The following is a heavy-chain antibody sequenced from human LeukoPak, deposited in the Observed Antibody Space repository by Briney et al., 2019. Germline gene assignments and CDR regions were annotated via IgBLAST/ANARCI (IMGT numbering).Heavy chain of an antibody. V-gene: IGHV4-39*01. CDR3: ASLSEIVVVPAARDY. J-gene: IGHJ4*02. Sequence: PSETLSLTCTVSGGSISSSSYYWGWIRQPPGKGLEWIGSIYYSGSTYYNPSLKSRVTISVDTSKNQFSLKLSSVTAADTAVYYCASLSEIVVVPAARDYWGQGTLVTVSS. D-gene: IGHD2-2*01. CDR1: GGSISSSSYY. CDR2: IYYSGST.